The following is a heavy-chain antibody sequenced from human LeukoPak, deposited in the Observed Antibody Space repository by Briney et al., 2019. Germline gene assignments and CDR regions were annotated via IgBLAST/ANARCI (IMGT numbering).Heavy chain of an antibody. CDR1: GFTFSSYA. CDR3: AKGYFYGDSPEPNFDY. D-gene: IGHD4-17*01. J-gene: IGHJ4*02. V-gene: IGHV3-30-3*01. Sequence: GRSLRLSCAASGFTFSSYAVHWVRQAPGKGLEWVAVISYDGSNKYYADSVKGRFTISRDNSKNTLYLQMNSLRAEDTAVYYCAKGYFYGDSPEPNFDYWGQGTLVTVSS. CDR2: ISYDGSNK.